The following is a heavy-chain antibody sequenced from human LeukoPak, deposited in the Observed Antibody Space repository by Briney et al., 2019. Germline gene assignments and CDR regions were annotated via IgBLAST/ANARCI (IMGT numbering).Heavy chain of an antibody. CDR3: ARDREYYYVQYYFDY. Sequence: PGGSLRLSCAASGFTFSSYAMHWVRQAPGKGLEWVAVISYDGSNKYYADSVKGRFTISRDNSKNTLYLQMNSLRAEDTAVYYCARDREYYYVQYYFDYWGQGTLVTVSS. CDR1: GFTFSSYA. V-gene: IGHV3-30*04. CDR2: ISYDGSNK. J-gene: IGHJ4*02. D-gene: IGHD3-10*02.